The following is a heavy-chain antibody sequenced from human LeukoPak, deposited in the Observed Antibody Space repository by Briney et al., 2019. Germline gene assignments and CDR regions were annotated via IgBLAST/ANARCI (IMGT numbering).Heavy chain of an antibody. CDR3: ARALGYCSGGSCYSGPWFDP. CDR2: IYYSGST. Sequence: SETLSLTCTVSGGSISSYYWTWIRQPPGKGLEWIGHIYYSGSTNYNPSLKSRVTISVDTSKNQFSLKLSSMTAADTAVYYCARALGYCSGGSCYSGPWFDPWGQGTLVTVSS. V-gene: IGHV4-59*08. CDR1: GGSISSYY. J-gene: IGHJ5*02. D-gene: IGHD2-15*01.